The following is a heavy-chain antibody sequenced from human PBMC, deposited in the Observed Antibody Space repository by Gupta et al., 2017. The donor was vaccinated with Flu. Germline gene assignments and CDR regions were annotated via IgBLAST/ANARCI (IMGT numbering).Heavy chain of an antibody. V-gene: IGHV3-74*01. CDR2: INSDGSST. D-gene: IGHD6-13*01. CDR3: ARGSSIWNNAYDI. J-gene: IGHJ3*02. Sequence: EVQLVESGGGLVQPGGSLRLSCATSGFTFSSHWMHWVRQGPGKGLVWISCINSDGSSTSYADSVKGRFTMSRDNAKNTLYLQMNSLRVXDTAVFYCARGSSIWNNAYDIWGQGTMVTVSS. CDR1: GFTFSSHW.